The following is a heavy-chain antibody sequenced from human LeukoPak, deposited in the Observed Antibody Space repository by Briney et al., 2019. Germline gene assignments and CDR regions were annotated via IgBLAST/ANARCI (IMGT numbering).Heavy chain of an antibody. J-gene: IGHJ4*02. CDR2: IIPILGIA. D-gene: IGHD3-22*01. CDR3: ARLTGSGYYSIDY. V-gene: IGHV1-69*04. Sequence: SVKVSCKASGYTFTSYGISWVRQAPGQGLEWMGRIIPILGIANYAQKFQGRVTITADKSTSTAYMELSSLRSEDTAVYYCARLTGSGYYSIDYWGQGTLVTVSS. CDR1: GYTFTSYG.